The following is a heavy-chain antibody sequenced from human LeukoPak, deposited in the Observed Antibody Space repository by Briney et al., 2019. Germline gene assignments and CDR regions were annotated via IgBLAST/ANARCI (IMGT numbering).Heavy chain of an antibody. CDR2: ISAYNGNT. Sequence: AAVNVSCKASGYTFTSYGISWVRQAPGQGLEWMGWISAYNGNTNYAQKFQGRVTMTTDTSTSTVYMVLGSLRSDDTAVYYCAREGRCTNGVCYPVYWGQGTLVTVSS. CDR3: AREGRCTNGVCYPVY. J-gene: IGHJ4*02. D-gene: IGHD2-8*01. CDR1: GYTFTSYG. V-gene: IGHV1-18*01.